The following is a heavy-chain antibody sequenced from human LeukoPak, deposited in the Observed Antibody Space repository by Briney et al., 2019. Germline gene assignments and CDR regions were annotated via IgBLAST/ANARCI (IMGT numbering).Heavy chain of an antibody. CDR1: RFTFNSYA. V-gene: IGHV3-23*01. CDR2: IGGSDGIT. Sequence: GGSLRLSCAASRFTFNSYAMSWVRQAPGKGLEWVSVIGGSDGITFYVGSVKGRFTISRDNSKDTLYLQMNSLRAEDTAVYYCARNENSGWGYFDYWGQGTLVTVSS. D-gene: IGHD5-12*01. CDR3: ARNENSGWGYFDY. J-gene: IGHJ4*02.